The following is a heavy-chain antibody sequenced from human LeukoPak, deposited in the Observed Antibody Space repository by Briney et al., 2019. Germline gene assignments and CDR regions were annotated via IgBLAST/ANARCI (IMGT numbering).Heavy chain of an antibody. D-gene: IGHD5-24*01. CDR3: ARTASAYNSVYYFDY. CDR2: INKDATMI. CDR1: GFTFSAYW. V-gene: IGHV3-74*01. Sequence: GGSLRLSCAASGFTFSAYWMHWIRQAPGKGLVWVSSINKDATMIRYADSVKGRFTISRDNAENTLFVQMKSLRVEDTGIYFCARTASAYNSVYYFDYWGQGALVTVSS. J-gene: IGHJ4*02.